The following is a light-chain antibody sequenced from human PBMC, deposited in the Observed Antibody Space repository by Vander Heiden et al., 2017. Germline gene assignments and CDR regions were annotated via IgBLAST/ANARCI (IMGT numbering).Light chain of an antibody. CDR3: QSYDSSLTGSWV. Sequence: QSVLTQPPSVSAAPGQPATSSCTGRSSNIRSIYDVHWFQQLPETAPRLLIYGNKIRPSGVPDRFSGSKSGTSASLAITGLQAEDEATYFCQSYDSSLTGSWVFGGGTKLTVL. J-gene: IGLJ3*02. CDR1: SSNIRSIYD. CDR2: GNK. V-gene: IGLV1-40*01.